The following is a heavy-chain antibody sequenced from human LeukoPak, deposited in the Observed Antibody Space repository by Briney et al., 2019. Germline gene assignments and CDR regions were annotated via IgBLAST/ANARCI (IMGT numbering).Heavy chain of an antibody. CDR1: GDSVSSNSAA. J-gene: IGHJ5*02. CDR2: TYYRSKWYN. D-gene: IGHD2-21*02. Sequence: SQTLSLTCAISGDSVSSNSAAWNWIRQSPSRGLEWLGRTYYRSKWYNDYAVSVKSRITINPDTSKNQFSLQLNSVTPEDTAVYYCARDRGAYCGGDCYYPSGLDPWGQGTLVTVSS. CDR3: ARDRGAYCGGDCYYPSGLDP. V-gene: IGHV6-1*01.